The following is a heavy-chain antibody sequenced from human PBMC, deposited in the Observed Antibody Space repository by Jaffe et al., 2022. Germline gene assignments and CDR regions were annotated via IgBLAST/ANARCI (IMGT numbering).Heavy chain of an antibody. V-gene: IGHV7-4-1*02. CDR3: ATLRFDGFDL. Sequence: QVQLVQSASELKRPGASVKLSCKAPEYSFTTYNLHWVRQAPGQGLEWMGWINTKTGKPTYVQGFTGRFVFSLDKSVSTIYLEISSLQAADTALYYCATLRFDGFDLWGQGTVVTVS. CDR2: INTKTGKP. J-gene: IGHJ3*01. D-gene: IGHD5-12*01. CDR1: EYSFTTYN.